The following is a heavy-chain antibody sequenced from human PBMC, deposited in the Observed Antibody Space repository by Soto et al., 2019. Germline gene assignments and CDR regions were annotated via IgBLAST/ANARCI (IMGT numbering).Heavy chain of an antibody. J-gene: IGHJ4*02. Sequence: ASVKVACKSSGYTLTRDGSSWVRQANGQGLEWMGWISAYNGNTNYAQKLQGRVTMTTDTSTSTAYMELRSLRSDDTAVYYCARDSGWYSSRISDYWGQGTLVTVSS. CDR3: ARDSGWYSSRISDY. V-gene: IGHV1-18*01. CDR1: GYTLTRDG. CDR2: ISAYNGNT. D-gene: IGHD6-19*01.